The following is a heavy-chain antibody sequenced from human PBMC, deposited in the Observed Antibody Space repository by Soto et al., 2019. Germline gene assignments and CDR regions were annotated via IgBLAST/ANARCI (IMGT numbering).Heavy chain of an antibody. CDR2: IYWDDDK. CDR3: AHRLPGPSYYDIHHSFDP. CDR1: GFSLSTSGVG. V-gene: IGHV2-5*02. D-gene: IGHD3-9*01. J-gene: IGHJ5*02. Sequence: SGPTLVNPTQTLTLTCTFSGFSLSTSGVGVGWIRQPPGKALEWLALIYWDDDKRYSPSLKSRLTITKDTSKNQVVLTMTNMDPVDTATYYCAHRLPGPSYYDIHHSFDPWGQGTLVTVSS.